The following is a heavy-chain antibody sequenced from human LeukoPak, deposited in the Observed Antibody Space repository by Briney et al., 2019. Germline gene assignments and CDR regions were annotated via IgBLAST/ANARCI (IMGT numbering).Heavy chain of an antibody. J-gene: IGHJ4*02. CDR2: SHYSGNT. V-gene: IGHV4-59*01. Sequence: SETLSLTCTVSGGSISSDYWSWIRHPPGKGLEWIGYSHYSGNTNYHPPLNRRVSISVDMSKNQFSLRLSSVIAADTAVYYCAKGGGWSAYWGQGILVTVSS. D-gene: IGHD6-19*01. CDR3: AKGGGWSAY. CDR1: GGSISSDY.